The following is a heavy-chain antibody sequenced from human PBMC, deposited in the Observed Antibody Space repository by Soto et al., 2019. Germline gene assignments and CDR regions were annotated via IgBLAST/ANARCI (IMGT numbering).Heavy chain of an antibody. CDR1: GGFISTYH. CDR3: ARGKIIGP. D-gene: IGHD3-3*01. J-gene: IGHJ5*02. Sequence: QVQLRESSTGLVKPSETLSLTCTVSGGFISTYHWTWIRQPPGKGLEWIEYVHYSGTTNYNPSLKSRVTMSVDTSKNQFSLKLRSVTAADTAVYYCARGKIIGPWGQGTLVTVSS. CDR2: VHYSGTT. V-gene: IGHV4-59*01.